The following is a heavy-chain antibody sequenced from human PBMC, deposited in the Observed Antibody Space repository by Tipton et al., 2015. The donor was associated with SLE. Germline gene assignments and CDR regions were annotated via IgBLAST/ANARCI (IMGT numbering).Heavy chain of an antibody. CDR3: ARDLSGEDYFDY. CDR2: INSDGSTT. CDR1: GFTFSSYW. J-gene: IGHJ4*02. Sequence: SLRLSCAASGFTFSSYWMHWVRQAPGKGLVWVSRINSDGSTTTYADSVKGRFTISRDNAKNTLYLQMNSLRAEDTAVYYCARDLSGEDYFDYWGQGTLVTVSS. D-gene: IGHD2-15*01. V-gene: IGHV3-74*01.